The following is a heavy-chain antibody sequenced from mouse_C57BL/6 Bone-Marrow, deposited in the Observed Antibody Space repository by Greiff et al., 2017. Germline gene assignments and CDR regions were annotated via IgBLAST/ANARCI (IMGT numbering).Heavy chain of an antibody. CDR1: GFTFSSYA. Sequence: EVKLVESGGGLVKPGGSLKLSCAASGFTFSSYAMSWVRQTPEKRLEWVATISDGGSYTYYPDNVKGRFTISRDNAKNNLYLQMSHLKSEDTAMYYCARDLRGSRRGNAMDYWGQGTSVTVSS. CDR2: ISDGGSYT. J-gene: IGHJ4*01. CDR3: ARDLRGSRRGNAMDY. D-gene: IGHD1-1*01. V-gene: IGHV5-4*01.